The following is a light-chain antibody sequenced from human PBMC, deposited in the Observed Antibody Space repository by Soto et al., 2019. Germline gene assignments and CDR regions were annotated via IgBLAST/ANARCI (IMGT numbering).Light chain of an antibody. J-gene: IGKJ4*01. CDR1: QGISNF. CDR3: QQLNYYPLT. V-gene: IGKV1-9*01. Sequence: DIQLTQSPAFLSASVGDRVTIACRASQGISNFLAWYQQKAGKAPKLLIYAASTLQSGVPSRFSGSGSGTEFTLTITSVQPEDFATYYCQQLNYYPLTFGGGTKVDIK. CDR2: AAS.